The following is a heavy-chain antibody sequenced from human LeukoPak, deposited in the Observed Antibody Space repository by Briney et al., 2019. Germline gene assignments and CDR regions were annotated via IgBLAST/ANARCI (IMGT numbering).Heavy chain of an antibody. CDR2: IYHSGST. D-gene: IGHD3-22*01. V-gene: IGHV4-39*07. J-gene: IGHJ3*02. Sequence: SETLSLTCTVSGGSISSSSYYWGWIRQPPGKGLEWIGEIYHSGSTNYNPSLKSRVTISVDKSKNQFSLKLSSVTAADTAVYYCARGSGHYYDSSGDAFDIWGQGTMVTVSS. CDR3: ARGSGHYYDSSGDAFDI. CDR1: GGSISSSSYY.